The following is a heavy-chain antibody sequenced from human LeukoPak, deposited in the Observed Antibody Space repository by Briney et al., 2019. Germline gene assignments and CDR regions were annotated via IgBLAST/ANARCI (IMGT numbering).Heavy chain of an antibody. Sequence: ASVKVSCKASGYTLTSYGISWVRQAPGQGLEWMGWISAYNGNTNYAQKLQGRVTMTTDTSTSTAYMELRSLRSDDTAVYYCASTHLVYCSGGSCLVAAYYYYGMDVWGQGTTVTVSS. CDR3: ASTHLVYCSGGSCLVAAYYYYGMDV. CDR2: ISAYNGNT. J-gene: IGHJ6*02. D-gene: IGHD2-15*01. V-gene: IGHV1-18*01. CDR1: GYTLTSYG.